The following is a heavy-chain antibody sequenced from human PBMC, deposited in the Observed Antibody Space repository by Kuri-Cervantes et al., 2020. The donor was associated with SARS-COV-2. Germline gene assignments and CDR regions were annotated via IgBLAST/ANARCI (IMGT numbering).Heavy chain of an antibody. CDR3: ARVLRTASFDF. CDR1: GGPISSRNFY. CDR2: IYYSGSI. Sequence: GSLRLSCSVSGGPISSRNFYWGWIRQPPGKGLEWIGNIYYSGSIYYSPSLKSRVTISMDTSKDQFSLKLSSVTAADTAVYYCARVLRTASFDFWGQGTLVTVSS. V-gene: IGHV4-39*01. J-gene: IGHJ4*02. D-gene: IGHD3-16*01.